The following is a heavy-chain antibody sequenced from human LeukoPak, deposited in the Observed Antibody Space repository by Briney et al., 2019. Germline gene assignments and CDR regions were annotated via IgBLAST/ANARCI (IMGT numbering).Heavy chain of an antibody. Sequence: SETLSLTCAVYGGSFSGYYWSWIRQPPGRGLEWIGEINHSGSTNYNPSLKSRVTISVDTSKNQFSLKLSSVTAADTAVYYCARGGLYYYDSSGFDYFDYWGQGTLVTVSS. CDR3: ARGGLYYYDSSGFDYFDY. V-gene: IGHV4-34*01. CDR2: INHSGST. J-gene: IGHJ4*02. D-gene: IGHD3-22*01. CDR1: GGSFSGYY.